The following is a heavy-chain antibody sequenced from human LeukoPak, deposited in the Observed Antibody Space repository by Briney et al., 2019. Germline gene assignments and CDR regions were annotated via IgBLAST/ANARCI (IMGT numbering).Heavy chain of an antibody. V-gene: IGHV5-51*01. Sequence: GGSLKISCKGSGYSFSSYWVAWVRQMPGKGLEWMGIIFPGDSDTRYSPSFEGQVTISADKSISTAYLQWKSLKASDTAVYYCARQPGSGAWGQGTLVTVSS. CDR1: GYSFSSYW. CDR2: IFPGDSDT. J-gene: IGHJ5*02. CDR3: ARQPGSGA. D-gene: IGHD1-14*01.